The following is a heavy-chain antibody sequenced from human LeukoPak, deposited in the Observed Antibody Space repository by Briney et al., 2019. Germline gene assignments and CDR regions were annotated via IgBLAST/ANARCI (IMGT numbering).Heavy chain of an antibody. V-gene: IGHV3-21*01. D-gene: IGHD2-2*01. Sequence: GGSLRLSCAASGFTFSSYTMHWIRQAPGKGLAWVSSISGSNSYIFYADSVKGRFTVSRDNTKDSLYLQMNSLGAEDTAVYYCAKSGCSSTSCYGLFSGWFDPWGQGTLVTVSS. CDR1: GFTFSSYT. CDR2: ISGSNSYI. J-gene: IGHJ5*02. CDR3: AKSGCSSTSCYGLFSGWFDP.